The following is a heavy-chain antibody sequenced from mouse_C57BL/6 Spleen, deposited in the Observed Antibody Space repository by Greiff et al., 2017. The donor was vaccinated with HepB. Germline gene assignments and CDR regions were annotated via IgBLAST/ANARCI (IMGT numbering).Heavy chain of an antibody. CDR3: ARDGAQAIGWFAY. CDR2: ISYSGST. D-gene: IGHD3-2*02. CDR1: GYSITSGYD. Sequence: EVKLQESGPGMVKPSQSLSLTCTVTGYSITSGYDWHWIRHFPGNKLEWMGYISYSGSTNYNPSLKSRISITHDTSKNHFFLKLNSVTTEDTATYYCARDGAQAIGWFAYWGQGTLVTVSA. J-gene: IGHJ3*01. V-gene: IGHV3-1*01.